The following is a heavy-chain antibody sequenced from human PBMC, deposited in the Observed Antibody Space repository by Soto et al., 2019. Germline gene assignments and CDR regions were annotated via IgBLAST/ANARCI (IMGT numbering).Heavy chain of an antibody. V-gene: IGHV3-30*18. CDR1: GFTFSSYG. Sequence: HPGGSLRLSCAASGFTFSSYGMHWVRQAPGKGLEWVAVISYDGSNKYYADSVKGRFTISRDNSKNTLYLQMNSLRAEDTAVYYCAKDHYDFWSGYSYYYYYYGMDVWGQGTTVTVSS. CDR2: ISYDGSNK. D-gene: IGHD3-3*01. CDR3: AKDHYDFWSGYSYYYYYYGMDV. J-gene: IGHJ6*02.